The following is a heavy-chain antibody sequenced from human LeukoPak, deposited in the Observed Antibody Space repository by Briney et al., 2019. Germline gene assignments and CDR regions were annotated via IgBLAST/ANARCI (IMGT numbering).Heavy chain of an antibody. CDR3: ARARAHCTNGVCYSQYYFDY. Sequence: PGGSLRLSCAASGFTFSDYYMSWIRQAPGKGLEWVSYISSSGSTIYYADSVKGRFTISRDNAKNSLYLQMNSLRAGDTTVYYCARARAHCTNGVCYSQYYFDYWGQGTLVTVSS. CDR2: ISSSGSTI. D-gene: IGHD2-8*01. J-gene: IGHJ4*02. CDR1: GFTFSDYY. V-gene: IGHV3-11*04.